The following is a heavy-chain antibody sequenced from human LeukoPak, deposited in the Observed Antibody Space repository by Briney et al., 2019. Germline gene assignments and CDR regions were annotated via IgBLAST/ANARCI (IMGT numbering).Heavy chain of an antibody. V-gene: IGHV3-48*03. D-gene: IGHD3-22*01. CDR3: ATVKGY. CDR2: IGSSGTNV. Sequence: GGSLRLSCVVSGLTFSTYEMNWVRQAPGKGLEWVSNIGSSGTNVYYADSVKGRFTISRDSAKNSLFLQMNSLTAEDTAVYYCATVKGYWGQGTLVTVSS. CDR1: GLTFSTYE. J-gene: IGHJ4*02.